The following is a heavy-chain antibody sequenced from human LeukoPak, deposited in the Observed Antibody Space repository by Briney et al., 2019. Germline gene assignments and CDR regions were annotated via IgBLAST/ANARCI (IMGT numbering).Heavy chain of an antibody. J-gene: IGHJ2*01. CDR1: GFTFDDYA. CDR2: INWNSGSI. D-gene: IGHD5-18*01. V-gene: IGHV3-9*01. CDR3: AKRARLWLPGYFDL. Sequence: GGSLRLSCAASGFTFDDYAMHWVRQAPGKGLEWVSGINWNSGSIAYADSVKGRFTISRDNAKNSLYLQMNSLRAEDTALYYCAKRARLWLPGYFDLWGRGTLVTVSS.